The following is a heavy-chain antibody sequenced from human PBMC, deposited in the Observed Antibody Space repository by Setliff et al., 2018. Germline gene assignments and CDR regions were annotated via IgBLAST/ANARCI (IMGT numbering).Heavy chain of an antibody. CDR1: GGSISSSNW. J-gene: IGHJ6*03. Sequence: SETLSLTCTVSGGSISSSNWWTWVRQPPGKGLEWIGEIYHSGSINYNPSLKSRVTMSVDKSKNQFSLKLTSVTAADTAVYYCARGVTGYNFWSGDRYYMDVWGKGITVTVSS. CDR2: IYHSGSI. D-gene: IGHD3-3*01. V-gene: IGHV4-4*02. CDR3: ARGVTGYNFWSGDRYYMDV.